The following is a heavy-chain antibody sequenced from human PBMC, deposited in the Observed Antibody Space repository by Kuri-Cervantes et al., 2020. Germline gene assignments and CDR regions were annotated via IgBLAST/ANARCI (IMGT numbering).Heavy chain of an antibody. J-gene: IGHJ4*02. D-gene: IGHD3-10*01. V-gene: IGHV4-30-4*01. CDR3: ARAGFTYGHLLY. CDR1: GGSINSDDYY. CDR2: IYYSGRT. Sequence: SETLSLTCNVSGGSINSDDYYWNWIRQPPGKGLEWIGFIYYSGRTSYNPSLKSRVTISLETSKNQFSPKLTSVTAADTAVYYCARAGFTYGHLLYWGQGNLVTVSS.